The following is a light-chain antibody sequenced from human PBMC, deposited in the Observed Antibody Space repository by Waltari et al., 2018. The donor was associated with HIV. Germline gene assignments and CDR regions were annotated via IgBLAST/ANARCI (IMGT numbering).Light chain of an antibody. CDR2: KDN. Sequence: QSVPTQPPSASGTPGQRVAISCSGSNSNIGSNSVYWYQQLPGPAPKRLIYKDNQRPSGVPERFSASKSGSSSSLAISGLRSEDEAEYYCATWDDILSGYLFGTGTKVTVL. CDR1: NSNIGSNS. V-gene: IGLV1-47*01. J-gene: IGLJ1*01. CDR3: ATWDDILSGYL.